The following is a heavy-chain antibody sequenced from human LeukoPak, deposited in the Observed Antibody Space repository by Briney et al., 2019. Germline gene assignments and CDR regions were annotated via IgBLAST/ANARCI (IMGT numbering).Heavy chain of an antibody. J-gene: IGHJ5*02. Sequence: PGGSLRLSCAVSGFRVRDYYMSWVRQAPGKGLEWVGLIRDSGEAFYADFARGRFAISRDESENTLYLQINSLRVEDTAVYFCARDRAANQDWVEFDPWGQGTPVIVSS. CDR2: IRDSGEA. CDR3: ARDRAANQDWVEFDP. CDR1: GFRVRDYY. V-gene: IGHV3-66*03. D-gene: IGHD3/OR15-3a*01.